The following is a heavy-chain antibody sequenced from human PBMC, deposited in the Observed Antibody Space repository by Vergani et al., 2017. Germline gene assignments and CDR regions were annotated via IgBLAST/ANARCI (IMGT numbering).Heavy chain of an antibody. CDR2: ISGSGGST. CDR1: GFTFNHYA. CDR3: AKANPRNSGYEYLSNYDAMDV. V-gene: IGHV3-23*01. D-gene: IGHD5-12*01. J-gene: IGHJ6*02. Sequence: EVQLLESGGDLVQPGGSLRLSCAASGFTFNHYAMNWVRQAPGKGLEWVSGISGSGGSTYYAGSVKGRFTIPRHSSKNTLYLQMNSLSAGDTAVYYCAKANPRNSGYEYLSNYDAMDVWGQGTTVTVSS.